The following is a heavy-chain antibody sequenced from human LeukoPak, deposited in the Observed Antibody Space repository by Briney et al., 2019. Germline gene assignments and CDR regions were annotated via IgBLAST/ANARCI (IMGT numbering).Heavy chain of an antibody. CDR2: INHSGST. V-gene: IGHV4-34*01. CDR3: ARGFGDYLYYYYYYMDV. J-gene: IGHJ6*03. D-gene: IGHD4-17*01. Sequence: SEILSLTCAVYGGSFSGYYWSWIRQPPGKGLEWIGEINHSGSTNYNPSLKSRVTISVDTSKNQFSLKLSSVTAADTAVYYCARGFGDYLYYYYYYMDVWGKGTTVTVSS. CDR1: GGSFSGYY.